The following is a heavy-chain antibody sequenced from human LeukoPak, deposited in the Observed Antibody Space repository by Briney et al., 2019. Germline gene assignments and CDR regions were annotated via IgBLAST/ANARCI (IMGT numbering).Heavy chain of an antibody. V-gene: IGHV3-21*01. J-gene: IGHJ3*02. CDR1: GFTFSSYS. CDR3: ARYGVGRDWYYAFDI. CDR2: IRSSTSYI. D-gene: IGHD6-19*01. Sequence: GGSLRLSCAASGFTFSSYSMNWVRQAPGKGLEWVSSIRSSTSYIYYADSVRGRFTISRDNTKNSLYLQMNSLRAEDTAVYYCARYGVGRDWYYAFDIWGQGTMVTVSS.